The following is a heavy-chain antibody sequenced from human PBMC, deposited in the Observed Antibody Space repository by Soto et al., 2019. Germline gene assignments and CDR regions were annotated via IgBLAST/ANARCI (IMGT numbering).Heavy chain of an antibody. J-gene: IGHJ6*02. CDR2: IIPASATE. D-gene: IGHD6-13*01. CDR1: GGSFSTYG. Sequence: QVHLVQSGAEVKKPGCSVNISCKASGGSFSTYGINWERKSPGQGLEWMGGIIPASATENYAQKFQGRVTITADKYTNIAHMQMSSLRSEDTAVYYCATAVTAGIYYNYGMDVWGQGTTVTVSS. CDR3: ATAVTAGIYYNYGMDV. V-gene: IGHV1-69*14.